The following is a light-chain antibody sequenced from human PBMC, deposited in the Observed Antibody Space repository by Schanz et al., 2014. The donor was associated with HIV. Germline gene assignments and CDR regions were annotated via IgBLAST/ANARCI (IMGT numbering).Light chain of an antibody. CDR3: LLTYGGTQV. CDR1: TGAVTSGHY. Sequence: QAVVTQEPSLTVSPGGTVTLTCGSSTGAVTSGHYVYWFQQKPGQAPKTLIHGTNNRHSWTPARFSASLVGGKAALTLSGVQPEDEAEYYCLLTYGGTQVFGGGTKLTVL. J-gene: IGLJ3*02. CDR2: GTN. V-gene: IGLV7-46*01.